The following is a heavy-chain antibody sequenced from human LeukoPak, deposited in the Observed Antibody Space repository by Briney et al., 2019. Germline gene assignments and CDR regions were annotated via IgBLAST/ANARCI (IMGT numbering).Heavy chain of an antibody. V-gene: IGHV1-69*04. D-gene: IGHD3-16*01. CDR2: IIPILGIA. J-gene: IGHJ4*02. CDR1: GGTFSSYA. Sequence: GASVKVSCKASGGTFSSYAISWVRQAPGQGLEWMGRIIPILGIANYAQKFQGRVTITADKSTSTAYMELSSLRSEDTAVYYCARGGGYGDYFDYWGQGTLVTVSS. CDR3: ARGGGYGDYFDY.